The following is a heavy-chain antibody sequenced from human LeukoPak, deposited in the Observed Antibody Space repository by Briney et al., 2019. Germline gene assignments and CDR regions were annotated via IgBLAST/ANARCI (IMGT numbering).Heavy chain of an antibody. J-gene: IGHJ4*02. CDR1: GGTFSSYA. CDR3: ARDVYSSGWRYYFGY. CDR2: IIPIFGTA. Sequence: GSSVKVSCKASGGTFSSYAISWVRQAPGQGLEWMGGIIPIFGTANYAQKFQGRVTITADESTSTAYMELSSLRSEDTAAYYCARDVYSSGWRYYFGYWGQGTLVTVSS. V-gene: IGHV1-69*01. D-gene: IGHD6-19*01.